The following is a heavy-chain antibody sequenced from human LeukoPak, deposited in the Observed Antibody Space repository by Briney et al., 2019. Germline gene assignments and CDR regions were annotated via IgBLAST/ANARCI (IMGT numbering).Heavy chain of an antibody. V-gene: IGHV4-59*08. CDR2: IFYSGGT. Sequence: PSETLSLTCTVSGGSITNSYWSWIRQPPGKGLEWIGYIFYSGGTNYSPSPKSRVSISIDTSNNQFYLKLKSVTAADTAVYYCARHPTSYFDYWGQGTLVTVSS. CDR3: ARHPTSYFDY. J-gene: IGHJ4*02. CDR1: GGSITNSY.